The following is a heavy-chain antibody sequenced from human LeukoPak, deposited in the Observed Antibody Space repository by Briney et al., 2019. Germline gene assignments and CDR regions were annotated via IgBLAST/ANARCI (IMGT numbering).Heavy chain of an antibody. CDR3: ARGTRRGYAHSWFDP. D-gene: IGHD5-12*01. J-gene: IGHJ5*02. CDR1: GYTFTSYD. Sequence: ASVTVSCKASGYTFTSYDINWVRPATGQGLEWMGWMNPNSGNTGYAQKFQGRVTMTRNTSISTAYMELSSLRSEDTAVYYCARGTRRGYAHSWFDPWGQGTLVTVSS. V-gene: IGHV1-8*01. CDR2: MNPNSGNT.